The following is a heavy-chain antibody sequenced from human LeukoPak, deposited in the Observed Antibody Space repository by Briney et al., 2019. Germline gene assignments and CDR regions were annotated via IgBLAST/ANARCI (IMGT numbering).Heavy chain of an antibody. D-gene: IGHD1/OR15-1a*01. Sequence: GGSLRLSCAASGFTFSDYYMSWIRQAPGKGLEWLSYISNSGSDIYYLDSVEGRFTISRDNANNFLYLQMNSLRAEDTAVYYCATENNGRLYDYWGQGTLLTVSS. CDR3: ATENNGRLYDY. CDR2: ISNSGSDI. CDR1: GFTFSDYY. V-gene: IGHV3-11*04. J-gene: IGHJ4*02.